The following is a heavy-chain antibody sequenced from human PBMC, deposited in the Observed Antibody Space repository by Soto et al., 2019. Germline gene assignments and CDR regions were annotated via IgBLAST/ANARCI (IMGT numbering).Heavy chain of an antibody. CDR2: MHPTSGKP. Sequence: ASAKVSCKASGYTITTNYINWVLHATGQGLVWMGWMHPTSGKPGSAQKFQGRVTMTRKTSISTAYMELSSLRSGDTAVYYCARERTVAGNDSWGKGPLVTVS. D-gene: IGHD6-19*01. V-gene: IGHV1-8*01. CDR1: GYTITTNY. CDR3: ARERTVAGNDS. J-gene: IGHJ4*02.